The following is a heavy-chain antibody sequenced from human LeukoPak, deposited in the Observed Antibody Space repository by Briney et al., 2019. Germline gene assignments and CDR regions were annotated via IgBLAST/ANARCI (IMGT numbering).Heavy chain of an antibody. Sequence: SVKVSCKASGGTFSSYAISWVRQAPGQGLEWMGGIIPIFGTANYAQKFQGRVTITADKSTSTAYMELSSLRSEDTAVYYCARGVVKYYYYYYMDVWGKGTTVTVSS. CDR1: GGTFSSYA. D-gene: IGHD3-3*01. CDR2: IIPIFGTA. V-gene: IGHV1-69*06. CDR3: ARGVVKYYYYYYMDV. J-gene: IGHJ6*03.